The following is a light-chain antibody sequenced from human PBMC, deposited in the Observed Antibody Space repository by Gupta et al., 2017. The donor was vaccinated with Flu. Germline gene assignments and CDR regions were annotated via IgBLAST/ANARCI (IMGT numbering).Light chain of an antibody. V-gene: IGKV4-1*01. CDR3: QQYYDSPWT. CDR1: QSVLFSSNNKNY. CDR2: WAS. J-gene: IGKJ1*01. Sequence: DIVMTQSPDSLAVSLGESATLNCKSSQSVLFSSNNKNYLAWYQQKPGQPPKLLIYWASTRESGVPDRFSGSGSGTDFTLTISSLQAEDVAVYYCQQYYDSPWTFGQGTKVEIK.